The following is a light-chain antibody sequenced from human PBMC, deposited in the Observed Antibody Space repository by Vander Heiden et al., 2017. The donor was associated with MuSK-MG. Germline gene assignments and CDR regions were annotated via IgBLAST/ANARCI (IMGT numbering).Light chain of an antibody. J-gene: IGKJ1*01. CDR1: QSVSNN. V-gene: IGKV3-15*01. CDR2: GAS. Sequence: EIVMTQSPATLSLSPGERATLSCRASQSVSNNLAWYQHKPGQAPRPLIYGASTRANGIPDRFSGGGSGTEFTLTSSSLQSEDFALYYWHQGDALRTFGQGTRVEIK. CDR3: HQGDALRT.